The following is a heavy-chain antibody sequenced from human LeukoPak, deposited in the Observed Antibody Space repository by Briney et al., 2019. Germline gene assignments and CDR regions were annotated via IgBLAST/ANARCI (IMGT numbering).Heavy chain of an antibody. CDR3: ARAITIFGVVEKAFDY. V-gene: IGHV4-30-4*01. CDR1: GGSISSGDYY. J-gene: IGHJ4*02. CDR2: IYHSGST. D-gene: IGHD3-3*01. Sequence: PSQTLSLTCTVSGGSISSGDYYWSWIRQPPGKGLKWIGYIYHSGSTYYNPSRKSRVIILVDTSKNQFSLKLSSVTAADTAVYYCARAITIFGVVEKAFDYWGQGTLVTVSS.